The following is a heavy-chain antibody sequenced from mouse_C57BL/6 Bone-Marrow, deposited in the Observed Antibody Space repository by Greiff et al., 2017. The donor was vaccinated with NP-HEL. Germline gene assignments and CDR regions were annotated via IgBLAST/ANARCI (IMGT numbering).Heavy chain of an antibody. V-gene: IGHV3-6*01. Sequence: EVQLVESGPGLVKPSQSLSLTCSVTGYSITSGYYWYWIRQFPGNKLEWMGYISYDGSNNYNPSLKNRISITRDTAENQFFLKLNSVTTEDTATYYCARERLRAWFAYWGQGTLVTVSA. CDR2: ISYDGSN. J-gene: IGHJ3*01. CDR1: GYSITSGYY. D-gene: IGHD3-2*02. CDR3: ARERLRAWFAY.